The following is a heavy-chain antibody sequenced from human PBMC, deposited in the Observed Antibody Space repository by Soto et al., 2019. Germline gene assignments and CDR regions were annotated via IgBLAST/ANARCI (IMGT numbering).Heavy chain of an antibody. CDR3: ARQIYDSDTGPNFQYYFDS. D-gene: IGHD3-22*01. CDR2: IDPSDSQT. CDR1: GYSFAGYW. J-gene: IGHJ4*02. V-gene: IGHV5-10-1*01. Sequence: ASLNISCKGSGYSFAGYWITWVRQKPGKGLEWMGRIDPSDSQTYYSPSFRGHVTISVTKSITTVFLQWSSLRASDTAMYYCARQIYDSDTGPNFQYYFDSWGQGTPVTVSS.